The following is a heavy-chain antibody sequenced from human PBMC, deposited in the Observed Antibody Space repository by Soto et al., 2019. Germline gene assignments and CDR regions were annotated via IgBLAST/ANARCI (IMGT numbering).Heavy chain of an antibody. J-gene: IGHJ5*02. CDR3: ARCVGWLLRGWFHP. D-gene: IGHD3-22*01. V-gene: IGHV4-34*01. CDR1: GGSFSGYY. CDR2: INHSGST. Sequence: PSETLSLTCAGYGGSFSGYYWSWIRQPPGKGLEWIGEINHSGSTNYNPSLKSRVTISVDTSKNQFSLKLSSVTAADTAVYYCARCVGWLLRGWFHPRCKGTLVTGSS.